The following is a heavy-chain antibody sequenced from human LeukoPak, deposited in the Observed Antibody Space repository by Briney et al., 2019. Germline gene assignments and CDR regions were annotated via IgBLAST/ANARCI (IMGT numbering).Heavy chain of an antibody. V-gene: IGHV1-2*02. Sequence: GALVKVSCKASGYTFTGYYMHWVRQAPGQGLEWMGWINPNSGGTNYAQKFQGRVTMTRDTSISTAYMELSRLRSDDTAVYYCARGFYDFWSGLSSSPFDYWGQGTLVTVSS. CDR1: GYTFTGYY. J-gene: IGHJ4*02. CDR2: INPNSGGT. D-gene: IGHD3-3*01. CDR3: ARGFYDFWSGLSSSPFDY.